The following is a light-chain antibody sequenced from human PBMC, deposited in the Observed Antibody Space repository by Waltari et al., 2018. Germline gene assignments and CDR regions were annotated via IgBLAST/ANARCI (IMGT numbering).Light chain of an antibody. CDR2: AAS. CDR3: QHYYSIPR. CDR1: QGVRDA. Sequence: DIQMTQSPPSLSASVGDRVAITCRASQGVRDALVWYQQKPGKAPKVLLFAASRLGSRVPSRFISNRSETDLTLTISSLHPEDFATYHYQHYYSIPRFGQGTKVET. J-gene: IGKJ1*01. V-gene: IGKV1-NL1*01.